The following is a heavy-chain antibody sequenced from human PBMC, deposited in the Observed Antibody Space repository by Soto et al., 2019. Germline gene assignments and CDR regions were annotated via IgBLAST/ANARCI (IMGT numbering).Heavy chain of an antibody. J-gene: IGHJ4*02. V-gene: IGHV3-23*01. Sequence: EMQLLESGGGLVQPGGSLKLSCAASGFTFSNYAMSWVRQAPGKGLEWVSTISGRGGNTYYADSVKGRFTISRDNSRNTLYLQMDSLRVEDSAVYSCAKASSTVWYLDYWGQGTLVTVSS. CDR2: ISGRGGNT. D-gene: IGHD6-19*01. CDR3: AKASSTVWYLDY. CDR1: GFTFSNYA.